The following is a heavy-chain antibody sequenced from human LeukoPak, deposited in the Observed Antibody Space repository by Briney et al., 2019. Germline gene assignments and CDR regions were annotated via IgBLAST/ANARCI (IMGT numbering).Heavy chain of an antibody. CDR2: IYYSGST. CDR1: GVSISSSGYY. Sequence: SETLSLTCTASGVSISSSGYYWSWIRQHPGKGLEWIGYIYYSGSTYYNPSLKSRVTISVDTSKNQFSLKLSSVTAADTAVYYCARVPGDRLYFDYWGQGTLVTVSS. D-gene: IGHD2-21*02. V-gene: IGHV4-31*03. J-gene: IGHJ4*02. CDR3: ARVPGDRLYFDY.